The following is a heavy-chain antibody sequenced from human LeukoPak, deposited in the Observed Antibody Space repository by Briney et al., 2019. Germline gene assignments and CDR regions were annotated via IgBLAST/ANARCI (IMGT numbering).Heavy chain of an antibody. CDR1: GFSFISYG. CDR2: ISDDGRSK. D-gene: IGHD4-17*01. CDR3: AKRPSDYGDYDY. Sequence: GGSMRLSCAASGFSFISYGMHWVRQAPGKGLEWVGVISDDGRSKDYADSVKGRFTISRDNSKGTLYPQMNSLRDEDTAVYYCAKRPSDYGDYDYWGQGTLVTVSS. V-gene: IGHV3-30*18. J-gene: IGHJ4*02.